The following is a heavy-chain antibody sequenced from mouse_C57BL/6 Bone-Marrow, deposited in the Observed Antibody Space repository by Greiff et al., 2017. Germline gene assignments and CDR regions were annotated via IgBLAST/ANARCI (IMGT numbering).Heavy chain of an antibody. V-gene: IGHV1-9*01. Sequence: VKVVESGAELMKPGASVKLSCKATGYTFTGYWIAWVKQRPGHGLEWIGEILPGSGSTNYNEHVKGKAPFTAATSAKAAYMQLSSLTTEDSAIYYCARDYDYPLYYAMDYWGQGTSVTVAS. J-gene: IGHJ4*01. CDR1: GYTFTGYW. CDR3: ARDYDYPLYYAMDY. D-gene: IGHD2-4*01. CDR2: ILPGSGST.